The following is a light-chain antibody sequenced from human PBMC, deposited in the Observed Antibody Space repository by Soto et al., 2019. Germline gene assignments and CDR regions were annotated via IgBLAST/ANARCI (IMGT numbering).Light chain of an antibody. CDR1: QTVSNNY. CDR3: QQYYSTPIT. CDR2: GAS. Sequence: EIVLTQSPGTLSLSSGEGATLSCRASQTVSNNYLAWYQQKPGQAPRLLIYGASTRAIGVPDRFSGSGSGTDFTLTISRLEPEDFAVYYCQQYYSTPITFGQGTRLEIK. V-gene: IGKV3-20*01. J-gene: IGKJ5*01.